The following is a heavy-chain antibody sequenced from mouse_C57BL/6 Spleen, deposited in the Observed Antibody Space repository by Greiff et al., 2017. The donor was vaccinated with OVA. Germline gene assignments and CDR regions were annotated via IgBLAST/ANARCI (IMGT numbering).Heavy chain of an antibody. D-gene: IGHD2-4*01. CDR2: LDPSDSYT. CDR3: ARGYDYDRRPSWFAY. J-gene: IGHJ3*01. V-gene: IGHV1-50*01. Sequence: QVQLQQPGAELVKPGASVKLSCKASGYTFTSYWMQWVKQRPGQGLEWIGELDPSDSYTNYNQKFKGKATLTVDTSSSTAYMQLSSLTSEDSAVYYCARGYDYDRRPSWFAYWGQGTLVTVSA. CDR1: GYTFTSYW.